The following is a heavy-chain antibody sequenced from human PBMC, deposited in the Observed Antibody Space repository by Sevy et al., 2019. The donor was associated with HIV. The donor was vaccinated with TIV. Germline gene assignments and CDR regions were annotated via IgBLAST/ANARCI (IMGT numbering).Heavy chain of an antibody. D-gene: IGHD4-17*01. V-gene: IGHV3-30-3*01. CDR1: GFAFSNYYA. J-gene: IGHJ6*02. CDR2: ISYDGSDT. CDR3: ARPRANYVDHYFFYAMDV. Sequence: GGSLRLSCAASGFAFSNYYAMHWLRQAPGKGLEWVALISYDGSDTYYADSVKGRFTVSRDNFKNTLFLQMNSLTTEDTAVYYCARPRANYVDHYFFYAMDVWGQGTTVTVSS.